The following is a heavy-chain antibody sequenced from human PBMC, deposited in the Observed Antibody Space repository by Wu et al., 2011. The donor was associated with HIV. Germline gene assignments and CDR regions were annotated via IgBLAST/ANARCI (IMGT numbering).Heavy chain of an antibody. V-gene: IGHV1-69*05. CDR2: IIPILGSS. J-gene: IGHJ4*02. CDR3: ARGSGDGWDY. CDR1: GGTFSKKA. Sequence: QVQLVQSGAEVRRPGSSVKVSCKASGGTFSKKAVNWVRQAPGQGLEWMGGIIPILGSSNYAQKFQGRVTITTDESTNTAYMEMSSLQSEDSAVYYCARGSGDGWDYWGQGTLVTVSS. D-gene: IGHD1-26*01.